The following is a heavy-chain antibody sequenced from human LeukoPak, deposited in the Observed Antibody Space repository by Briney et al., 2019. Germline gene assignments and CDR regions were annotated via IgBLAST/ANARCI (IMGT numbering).Heavy chain of an antibody. Sequence: GGSLRLSCAASGSTFSNNVMQWVRQAPGKGLEWVAFITSDGSNKDYANSVKGRFSIFRDNSKNTLYLQLNSLRTEDTAVYYCAKEPQGDWGQGTLVTVSS. CDR2: ITSDGSNK. CDR1: GSTFSNNV. J-gene: IGHJ4*02. CDR3: AKEPQGD. V-gene: IGHV3-30*02.